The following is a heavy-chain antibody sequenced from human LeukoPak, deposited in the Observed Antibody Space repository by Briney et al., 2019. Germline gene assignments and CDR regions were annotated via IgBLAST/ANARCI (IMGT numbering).Heavy chain of an antibody. CDR2: TYYRSKWFN. Sequence: SQTLSLTCAVSGDSVSSNSATWHWIRQSPSRGLEWLGRTYYRSKWFNDYAVSVKSRITINPDTSKNQFSLELNSVTPEDTAVYYCASGWNYVYWGRGAPVTVSS. CDR3: ASGWNYVY. J-gene: IGHJ4*02. D-gene: IGHD1-7*01. CDR1: GDSVSSNSAT. V-gene: IGHV6-1*01.